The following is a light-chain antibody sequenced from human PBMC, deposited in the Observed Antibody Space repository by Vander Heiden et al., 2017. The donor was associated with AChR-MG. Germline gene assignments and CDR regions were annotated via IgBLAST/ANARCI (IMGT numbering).Light chain of an antibody. CDR2: AAS. CDR1: QSISSY. Sequence: DIQMTQSPSSLSASVGDRVTITCRASQSISSYLNWYQQKPGKAPKLLIYAASSLQSGVPSRFSGSGSGTDFTLTISSLQPEDFATYYCQQSYRFSGLTFGGGTKVEIK. V-gene: IGKV1-39*01. CDR3: QQSYRFSGLT. J-gene: IGKJ4*01.